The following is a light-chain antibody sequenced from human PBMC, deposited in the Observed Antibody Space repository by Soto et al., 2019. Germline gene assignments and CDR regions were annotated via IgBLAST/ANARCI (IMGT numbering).Light chain of an antibody. CDR2: EVV. Sequence: QSALTQSPSASGSPGQSVTISCTGTTSDIGVYDFVCWYQHHPDKAPRLIIYEVVQRPSGVPDRFSGYKSGNTASLTVAGLQAADEAYYFCKSYAGRNTDVFGSGTKVTVL. V-gene: IGLV2-8*01. J-gene: IGLJ6*01. CDR1: TSDIGVYDF. CDR3: KSYAGRNTDV.